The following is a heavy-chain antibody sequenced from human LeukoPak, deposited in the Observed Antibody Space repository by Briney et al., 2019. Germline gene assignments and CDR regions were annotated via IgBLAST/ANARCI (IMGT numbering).Heavy chain of an antibody. D-gene: IGHD6-13*01. CDR3: AKEEQQLISHGFDY. V-gene: IGHV3-30*04. J-gene: IGHJ4*02. CDR2: ISYDGSVK. CDR1: GLTFSSYP. Sequence: GGSLRLSCAASGLTFSSYPMHWVRQAPGKGLEWVAVISYDGSVKYYSDSVKGRFTISRDSSKNTLYLQMNSLRAEDTAVYYCAKEEQQLISHGFDYWGQGTLVTVSS.